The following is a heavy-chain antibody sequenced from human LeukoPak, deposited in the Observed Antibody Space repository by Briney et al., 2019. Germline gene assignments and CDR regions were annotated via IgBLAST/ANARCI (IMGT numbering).Heavy chain of an antibody. CDR1: GFTFSSYW. CDR2: INSDGSST. CDR3: ARGLSGYASSLGY. Sequence: GGSLRLSCAASGFTFSSYWMHWVRQAPGKGLVWVSRINSDGSSTSYADPVRGRFSISRDNAKNTLYLQMNSLRAEDTAVYYCARGLSGYASSLGYWGQGTLVTVSA. V-gene: IGHV3-74*01. D-gene: IGHD6-6*01. J-gene: IGHJ4*02.